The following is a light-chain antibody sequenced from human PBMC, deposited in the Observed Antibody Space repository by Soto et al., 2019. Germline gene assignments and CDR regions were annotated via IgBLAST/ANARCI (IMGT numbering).Light chain of an antibody. CDR3: QQYGSSLVT. Sequence: EIVVTQSPGTLSLSPGERATLSCRASQSVSSSYLAWYQQKPGQAPRLLIYGASSRATGIPDRFSGSGAGTAFTLTISSLEPEDFAVYYCQQYGSSLVTFGQGNKLEIK. V-gene: IGKV3-20*01. J-gene: IGKJ2*01. CDR1: QSVSSSY. CDR2: GAS.